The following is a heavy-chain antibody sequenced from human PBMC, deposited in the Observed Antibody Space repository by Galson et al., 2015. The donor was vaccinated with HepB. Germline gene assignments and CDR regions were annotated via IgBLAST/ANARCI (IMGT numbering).Heavy chain of an antibody. CDR1: GFTFSSYS. J-gene: IGHJ4*02. CDR3: ARDHYDFWSAYGLDS. CDR2: ISNSGTYI. Sequence: SLRLSCATSGFTFSSYSMNWVRQAPGKGLEWVSYISNSGTYIYYADSVKGRFTISRDNAKNSLYLQMNSLRAEDTALYYCARDHYDFWSAYGLDSWGQGTLVTVSS. V-gene: IGHV3-21*01. D-gene: IGHD3-3*01.